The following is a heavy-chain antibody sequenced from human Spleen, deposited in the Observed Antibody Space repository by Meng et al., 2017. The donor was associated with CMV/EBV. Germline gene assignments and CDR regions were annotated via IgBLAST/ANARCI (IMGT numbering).Heavy chain of an antibody. CDR2: ISYDGSNK. CDR1: GFTFSSYA. D-gene: IGHD5-24*01. CDR3: ARQEIEYNWFDR. V-gene: IGHV3-30-3*01. J-gene: IGHJ5*02. Sequence: GESLKISCAASGFTFSSYAMHWVRQAPGKGLEWVAVISYDGSNKYYADSVKGRFTISRDNSKNTLYLQMNSLRAEDTAVYYCARQEIEYNWFDRWGQGTLVTVSS.